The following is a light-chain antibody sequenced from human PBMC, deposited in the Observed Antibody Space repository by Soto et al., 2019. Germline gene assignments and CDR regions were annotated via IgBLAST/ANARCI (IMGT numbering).Light chain of an antibody. CDR1: QSLGYSDGNTY. CDR3: VQFTHFPRT. J-gene: IGKJ1*01. CDR2: QVS. V-gene: IGKV2-24*01. Sequence: DTVMTQTPLSSPVTLGQPASISCRSSQSLGYSDGNTYLSWLQQRPGQPPRLLIYQVSNRFSGVPDRFSGSGAGTDFTLKISRVEADDVGVYFCVQFTHFPRTFGQGTKVEI.